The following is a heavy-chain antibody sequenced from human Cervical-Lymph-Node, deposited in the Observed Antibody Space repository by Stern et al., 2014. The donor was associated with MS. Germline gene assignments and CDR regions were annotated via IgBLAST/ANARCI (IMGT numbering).Heavy chain of an antibody. CDR3: ARVLSLATSDS. CDR1: GYTFTPYY. CDR2: FNPSGGKT. J-gene: IGHJ4*02. Sequence: DQLVESGAEIRKPGASVKISCEASGYTFTPYYMHWVRQAPGQGLEWVALFNPSGGKTTYAQRFQGRVTVTWDTSTSTVYMELTGLRSEDTAVYYCARVLSLATSDSWGQGTLVIVSS. D-gene: IGHD1-1*01. V-gene: IGHV1-46*01.